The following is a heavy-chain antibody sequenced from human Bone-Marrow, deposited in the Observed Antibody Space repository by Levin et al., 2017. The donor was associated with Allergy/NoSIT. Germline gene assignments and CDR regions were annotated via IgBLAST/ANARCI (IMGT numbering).Heavy chain of an antibody. J-gene: IGHJ4*02. CDR1: GFTFSDYY. Sequence: GGSLRLSCAASGFTFSDYYMSWIRQAPGKGLEWVSVISGSGENTYYADSVKGRFTISRDTSRNTLYLQMNSLSAEDTAIYYCVRTPGALVVTPYFDFWGQGTLVTVSS. CDR2: ISGSGENT. CDR3: VRTPGALVVTPYFDF. D-gene: IGHD2-21*01. V-gene: IGHV3-23*01.